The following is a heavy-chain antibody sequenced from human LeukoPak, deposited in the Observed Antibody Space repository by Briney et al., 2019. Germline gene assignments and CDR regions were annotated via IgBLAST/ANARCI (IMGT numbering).Heavy chain of an antibody. V-gene: IGHV4-59*01. Sequence: SETLSLTCTVSGGSISSYYWSWIRQPPGKGLEWIGYIYYSGSTNYNPSLKSRVTISVDTSKNQFSLRLSSVTAADTAVYYCARGGDSSGYYYPVFDYWGQGTLVTVSS. D-gene: IGHD3-22*01. J-gene: IGHJ4*02. CDR3: ARGGDSSGYYYPVFDY. CDR2: IYYSGST. CDR1: GGSISSYY.